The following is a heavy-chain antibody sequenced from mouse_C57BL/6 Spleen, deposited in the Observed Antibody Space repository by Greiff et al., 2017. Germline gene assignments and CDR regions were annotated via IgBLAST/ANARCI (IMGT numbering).Heavy chain of an antibody. CDR1: GYSITSGYD. V-gene: IGHV3-1*01. CDR2: ISYSGST. CDR3: ARGASNYEAMDY. J-gene: IGHJ4*01. Sequence: ESGPGMVKPSQSLSLTCTVTGYSITSGYDWHWIRHFPGNKLEWMGYISYSGSTNYNPSLKSRISITHDTSKNHFFLKLNSVTTEDTATYYCARGASNYEAMDYWGQGTSVTVSS. D-gene: IGHD2-5*01.